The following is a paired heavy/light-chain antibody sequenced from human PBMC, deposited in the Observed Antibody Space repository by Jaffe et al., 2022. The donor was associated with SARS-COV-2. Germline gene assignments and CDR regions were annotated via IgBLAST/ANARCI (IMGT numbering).Light chain of an antibody. CDR1: KLGDQY. CDR2: QDN. V-gene: IGLV3-1*01. J-gene: IGLJ2*01. Sequence: SYDLTQPPSVSVSPGQTATIPCSGDKLGDQYVCWYQQKPGQSPVLVIYQDNKRPSGIPERFSGSSFGNTATLTISGTQAMDEADYYCQAWDSFTVAFGGGTMLTVL. CDR3: QAWDSFTVA.
Heavy chain of an antibody. D-gene: IGHD3-22*01. CDR1: GYTFTSYE. J-gene: IGHJ6*02. Sequence: QVQLVQSGAEVKKPGASVRVSCKASGYTFTSYEINWVRQATGQGLEWMGWMKPNSGNTAYAQKFQGRVFMTRDSSISTAYMELSGLKSDDTAVYYCARGPAVGYSSGYPLDEYSGMDVWGQGTTVTVSS. V-gene: IGHV1-8*01. CDR2: MKPNSGNT. CDR3: ARGPAVGYSSGYPLDEYSGMDV.